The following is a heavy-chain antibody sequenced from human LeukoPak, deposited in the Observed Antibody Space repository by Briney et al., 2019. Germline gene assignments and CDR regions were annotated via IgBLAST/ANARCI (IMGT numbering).Heavy chain of an antibody. V-gene: IGHV3-23*01. CDR1: GFTFSNYS. Sequence: PGGSLRLSCAASGFTFSNYSMSWVRQAPGKALEWVSTISGTGGTTYYADSVKGRFTISRDNSKNTLFLQFNSLRADDTAVYYCAKGRGTTVTAAANYWGQGTLVTVSS. CDR3: AKGRGTTVTAAANY. D-gene: IGHD4-17*01. CDR2: ISGTGGTT. J-gene: IGHJ4*02.